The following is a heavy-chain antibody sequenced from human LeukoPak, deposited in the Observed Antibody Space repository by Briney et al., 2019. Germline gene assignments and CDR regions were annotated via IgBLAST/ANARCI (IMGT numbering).Heavy chain of an antibody. D-gene: IGHD6-6*01. CDR2: IYHSGST. J-gene: IGHJ6*03. Sequence: PSETLSLTCAVSGDSIISSHWWSWVRQPPGKGLEWIGEIYHSGSTNYNPSLKSRVTISVDKSKNQFSLKLSSVTAADTAVYYCARVEKAARPPNYYYYYYMDVWGKGTTVTVSS. CDR3: ARVEKAARPPNYYYYYYMDV. CDR1: GDSIISSHW. V-gene: IGHV4-4*02.